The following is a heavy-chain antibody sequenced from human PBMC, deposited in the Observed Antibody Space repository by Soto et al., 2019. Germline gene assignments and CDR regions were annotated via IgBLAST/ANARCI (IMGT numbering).Heavy chain of an antibody. CDR3: ARQPSNGQWSV. Sequence: GESLKISCKGSGSSFTSFWIGWVRQMPGKGLEWVAIIYPGDSDIRYSPSFQGQVTISADKSISTAYLKWSSLKASDTAMYYCARQPSNGQWSVWGQGTTVTVSS. CDR1: GSSFTSFW. D-gene: IGHD6-19*01. CDR2: IYPGDSDI. J-gene: IGHJ6*02. V-gene: IGHV5-51*01.